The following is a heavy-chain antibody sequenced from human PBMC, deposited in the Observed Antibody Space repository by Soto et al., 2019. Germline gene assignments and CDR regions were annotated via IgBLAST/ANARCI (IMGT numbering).Heavy chain of an antibody. J-gene: IGHJ5*02. V-gene: IGHV4-4*07. Sequence: SETLSLTCTVSGGSISNYYWRWIRQPAGKGLEWIGRIYASGNTNYNPSLKGRVTMSVDMSKNQFSLKLSSVAAADTAVYYCARDANGDNGIAFDTWGRGALVTVSS. CDR2: IYASGNT. CDR3: ARDANGDNGIAFDT. CDR1: GGSISNYY. D-gene: IGHD1-1*01.